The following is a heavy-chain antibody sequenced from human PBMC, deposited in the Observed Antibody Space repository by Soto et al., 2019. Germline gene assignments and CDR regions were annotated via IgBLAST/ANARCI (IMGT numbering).Heavy chain of an antibody. CDR2: ITTYGGDR. Sequence: ASVKVSCTASGYTFKNYGIKWVRQAPGQGLEWGGWITTYGGDRHSAGKFQGRGTMTTDTSKSTTYMELKSLTSDDTGVYYCARDAQPKGVAADGASDYWGQGTLVTVSS. CDR3: ARDAQPKGVAADGASDY. V-gene: IGHV1-18*01. CDR1: GYTFKNYG. D-gene: IGHD6-19*01. J-gene: IGHJ4*02.